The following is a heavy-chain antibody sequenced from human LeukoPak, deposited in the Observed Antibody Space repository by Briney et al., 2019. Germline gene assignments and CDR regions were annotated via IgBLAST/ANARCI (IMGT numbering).Heavy chain of an antibody. CDR3: AILYAFEDY. V-gene: IGHV3-23*01. Sequence: GGSLRLSCAASGFTFTSYAMTWVRQAPGKGLEWVSAIGGSGDRTYYADSVKGRFTVSRDNSRNTMYLQMNSLRAGDTALYYCAILYAFEDYWGQGTLVTVSS. CDR2: IGGSGDRT. D-gene: IGHD3-16*01. J-gene: IGHJ4*02. CDR1: GFTFTSYA.